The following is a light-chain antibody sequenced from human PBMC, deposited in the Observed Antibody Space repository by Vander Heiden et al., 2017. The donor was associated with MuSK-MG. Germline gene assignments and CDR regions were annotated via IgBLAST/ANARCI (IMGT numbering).Light chain of an antibody. CDR1: SSNIGSNT. Sequence: QSVLTQPPSASVTPGQRVTISCYGSSSNIGSNTVNCYQHLPGTAPKLLIYSNNQRPSGVPDRFSGSKSGTSASLAISGLQSEDEADYYCAAWDDSLNGPYVFGTGTKVTVL. CDR2: SNN. J-gene: IGLJ1*01. V-gene: IGLV1-44*01. CDR3: AAWDDSLNGPYV.